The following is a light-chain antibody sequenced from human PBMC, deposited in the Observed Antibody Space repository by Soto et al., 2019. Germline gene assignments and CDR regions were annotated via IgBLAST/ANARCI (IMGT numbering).Light chain of an antibody. Sequence: DIQMTQSPSTLSASVGDRVTITCRASQSITSWLAWYQQKPGKAPKLLIYDASSLESGVPSRFSGRESGTEFTLTISSLQPEDFATYYCQQYNSYSWTFGQGTKVDIK. CDR1: QSITSW. CDR3: QQYNSYSWT. V-gene: IGKV1-5*01. J-gene: IGKJ1*01. CDR2: DAS.